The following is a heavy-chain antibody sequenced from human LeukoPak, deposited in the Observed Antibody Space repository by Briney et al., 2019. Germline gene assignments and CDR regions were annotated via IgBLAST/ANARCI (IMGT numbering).Heavy chain of an antibody. CDR3: AKWGDYDILTGYYDSDY. Sequence: GGSLRLSCAASGFTFSNYWMTWVRQAPGKGLEWVADINQDGSEKYFVGSVKGRFTISRDNAKNSLSLQMNSLRAEDTAVYYCAKWGDYDILTGYYDSDYWGQGTLVTVSS. CDR2: INQDGSEK. V-gene: IGHV3-7*03. D-gene: IGHD3-9*01. CDR1: GFTFSNYW. J-gene: IGHJ4*02.